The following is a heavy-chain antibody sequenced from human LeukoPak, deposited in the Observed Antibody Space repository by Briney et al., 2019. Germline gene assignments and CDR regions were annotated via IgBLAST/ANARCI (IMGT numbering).Heavy chain of an antibody. CDR3: ARVPKYYDPSYYYYAMDV. Sequence: SETLSLTCAVYGGSFSGSYWSWIRQPPGKGLEWIGEINHSGSTNYNPSLKSRVTISVDAPKNQFSLKLSSVTATDTAVYHCARVPKYYDPSYYYYAMDVWGQGTTVTVSS. D-gene: IGHD3-22*01. J-gene: IGHJ6*02. CDR1: GGSFSGSY. V-gene: IGHV4-34*01. CDR2: INHSGST.